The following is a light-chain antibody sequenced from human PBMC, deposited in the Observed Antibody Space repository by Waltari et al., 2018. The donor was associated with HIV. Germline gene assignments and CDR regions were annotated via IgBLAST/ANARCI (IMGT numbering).Light chain of an antibody. V-gene: IGKV4-1*01. J-gene: IGKJ2*01. CDR2: WTS. Sequence: DIVMTQSPDSLAVSLGERATINCKSSQSLLYTSNNRNYLAWFQQKPGQPPKLFISWTSTRESGVPDRFSGAGSGTDFTLSISSLQAEDVAVYYCQQYYDSPYTFGQGTKLEIK. CDR1: QSLLYTSNNRNY. CDR3: QQYYDSPYT.